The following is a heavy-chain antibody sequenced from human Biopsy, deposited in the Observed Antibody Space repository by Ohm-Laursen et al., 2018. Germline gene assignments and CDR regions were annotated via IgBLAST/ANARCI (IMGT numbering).Heavy chain of an antibody. CDR3: ARDNIPYCTSTSCDLFGMDV. V-gene: IGHV4-34*09. Sequence: TLSLTCAVYGESFNGYYWSWIRQHSGTGLEWIGYIHYSGNTLYNPSLKSRLTISVDTSRNQFSLKLTSVTAADTAVYYCARDNIPYCTSTSCDLFGMDVWGQRTTVTVSS. CDR2: IHYSGNT. CDR1: GESFNGYY. J-gene: IGHJ6*02. D-gene: IGHD2-2*01.